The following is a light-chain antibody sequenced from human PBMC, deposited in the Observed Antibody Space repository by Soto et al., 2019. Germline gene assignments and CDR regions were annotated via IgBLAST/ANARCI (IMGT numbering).Light chain of an antibody. Sequence: QSALTQPASVSGSPGQSITISCTGTSSDIGGLYNYVSWYQQHPGKAPKLLIYDVNDRPSGVSDRFSGSKSGNTASLTISGLQAEHEADYFCSAYSSGATHVVFGGGTKLTVL. CDR1: SSDIGGLYNY. V-gene: IGLV2-14*03. J-gene: IGLJ2*01. CDR2: DVN. CDR3: SAYSSGATHVV.